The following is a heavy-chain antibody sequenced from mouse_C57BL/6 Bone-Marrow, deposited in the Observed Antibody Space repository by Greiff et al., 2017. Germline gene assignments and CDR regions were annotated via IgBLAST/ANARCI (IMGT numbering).Heavy chain of an antibody. CDR1: GYAFSSYW. CDR3: ARGYYGSSYGY. Sequence: QVQLQQSGAELVKPGASVKISCKASGYAFSSYWMNWVKQRPGKGLEWIGQIYPGDGDTNYNGKFKGKATLTADKSSSTAYMQLSSLTSEDSAVDFCARGYYGSSYGYWGQGTTLTVSS. V-gene: IGHV1-80*01. D-gene: IGHD1-1*01. CDR2: IYPGDGDT. J-gene: IGHJ2*01.